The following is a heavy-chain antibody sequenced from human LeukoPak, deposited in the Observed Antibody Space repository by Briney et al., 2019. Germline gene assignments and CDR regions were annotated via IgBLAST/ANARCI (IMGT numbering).Heavy chain of an antibody. V-gene: IGHV1-69*01. CDR3: ARGGELRDAFDI. D-gene: IGHD1-7*01. CDR1: GGTFSSYA. J-gene: IGHJ3*02. Sequence: ASVKVSCKASGGTFSSYAISWVRQAPGQGLEWMGGTIPIFGTANCAQKFQGRVTITADESTSTAYMELSSLRSEDTAVYYCARGGELRDAFDIWGQGTMVTVSS. CDR2: TIPIFGTA.